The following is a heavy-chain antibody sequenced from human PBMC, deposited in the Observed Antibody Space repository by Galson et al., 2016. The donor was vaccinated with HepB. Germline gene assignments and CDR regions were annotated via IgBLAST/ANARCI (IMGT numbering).Heavy chain of an antibody. J-gene: IGHJ6*02. CDR1: GFTFSNFG. V-gene: IGHV3-33*01. CDR3: ARSIKGGRPGAMDV. Sequence: SLRLSCAASGFTFSNFGLHWVRQAPGKGLEWVAFIWYDGSDKYYADSVKGRFTISRDNSKNTLSLQMNSLRADDTAVYYCARSIKGGRPGAMDVWGQGTTVTVSS. CDR2: IWYDGSDK. D-gene: IGHD2-21*01.